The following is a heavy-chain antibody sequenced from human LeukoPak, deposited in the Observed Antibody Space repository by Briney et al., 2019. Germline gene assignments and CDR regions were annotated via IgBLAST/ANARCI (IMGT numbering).Heavy chain of an antibody. Sequence: EASVKVSCKVSGYTFTDYYMHWVQQAPGKGLEWMGLVDPEDGETIYAEKFQGRVTITADTSTDTPYMELSSLRAEDTAVYYCATLPRYWSGRSCYGWGQGTLVTVSS. D-gene: IGHD2-15*01. CDR1: GYTFTDYY. V-gene: IGHV1-69-2*01. J-gene: IGHJ4*02. CDR2: VDPEDGET. CDR3: ATLPRYWSGRSCYG.